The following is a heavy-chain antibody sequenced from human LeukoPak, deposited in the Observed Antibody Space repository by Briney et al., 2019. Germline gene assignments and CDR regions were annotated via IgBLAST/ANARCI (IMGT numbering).Heavy chain of an antibody. V-gene: IGHV3-72*01. D-gene: IGHD2-2*01. Sequence: AGGSLRLSCAASGFTFSDHYMDWVRQAPGKGLEWVGRTRNKANSYTTEYAASVKGRFTISRDDSKNSLYLQMNSLKTEDTAVYYCARVEGYCSSTSCYSDYYYMDVWGKGTTVTVSS. J-gene: IGHJ6*03. CDR3: ARVEGYCSSTSCYSDYYYMDV. CDR2: TRNKANSYTT. CDR1: GFTFSDHY.